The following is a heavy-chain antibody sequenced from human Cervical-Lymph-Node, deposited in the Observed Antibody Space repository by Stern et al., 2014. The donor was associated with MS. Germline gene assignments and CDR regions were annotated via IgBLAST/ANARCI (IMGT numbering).Heavy chain of an antibody. D-gene: IGHD3-9*01. J-gene: IGHJ6*02. Sequence: QVQLQESGPGLVKPSQTLSLTCTVSGGSISSGSYYWSWIRQPAGKGLEWIGRIYTSGSTNYNPSLKRRVTISVDTSKNQFSLKLSSVTAADTAVYYCARDCRLRYFDNYGMDVWGQGTTVTVSS. CDR2: IYTSGST. V-gene: IGHV4-61*02. CDR3: ARDCRLRYFDNYGMDV. CDR1: GGSISSGSYY.